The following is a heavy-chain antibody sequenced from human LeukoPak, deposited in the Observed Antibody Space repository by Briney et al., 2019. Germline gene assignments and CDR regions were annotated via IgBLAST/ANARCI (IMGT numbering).Heavy chain of an antibody. Sequence: GGSLRLSCAASGFTFTNAWMSWVRQAPGKGLEWVGRIKSKSTGGRTDYAAPVKGRFTISRDDSKNTLYLQMNSLKAEDTALYYCSTRGTSTTGDALDIWGQGTMVTVSS. D-gene: IGHD1-14*01. CDR2: IKSKSTGGRT. CDR3: STRGTSTTGDALDI. J-gene: IGHJ3*02. V-gene: IGHV3-15*01. CDR1: GFTFTNAW.